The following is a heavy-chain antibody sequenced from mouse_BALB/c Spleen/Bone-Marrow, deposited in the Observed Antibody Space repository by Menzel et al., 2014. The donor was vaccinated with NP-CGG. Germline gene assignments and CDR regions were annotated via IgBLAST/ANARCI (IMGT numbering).Heavy chain of an antibody. J-gene: IGHJ3*01. CDR3: ARGYDYDSWFAY. CDR1: GFSFSGYG. D-gene: IGHD2-4*01. V-gene: IGHV5-6-3*01. Sequence: EVKLMESGGGLVQPGGSLKLSCAASGFSFSGYGVSWVRQTPDKRLELVATINSNGGSTYYSDSVKGRFTISRDNAKNTLYLQMSSLKSEDTAMYYCARGYDYDSWFAYRGQGTLVTVSA. CDR2: INSNGGST.